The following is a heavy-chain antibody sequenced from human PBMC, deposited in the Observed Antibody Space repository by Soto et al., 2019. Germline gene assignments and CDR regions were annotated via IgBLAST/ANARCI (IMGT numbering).Heavy chain of an antibody. J-gene: IGHJ5*01. CDR2: TYYRSKWYS. V-gene: IGHV6-1*01. Sequence: QVQLQQSGPGLVKPSQTLSLTCAISGDSVSSYSVVWNWIRQSPSGGLEWLGRTYYRSKWYSEYAISVQSRRTVNAATPRSHVFLKLDSVMLDDTAGYYYARAKGLSWLAYWGHRALGTVSS. CDR3: ARAKGLSWLAY. CDR1: GDSVSSYSVV.